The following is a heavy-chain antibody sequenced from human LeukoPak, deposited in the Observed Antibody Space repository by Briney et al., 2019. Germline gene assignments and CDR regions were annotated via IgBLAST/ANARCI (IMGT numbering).Heavy chain of an antibody. J-gene: IGHJ4*02. CDR3: ARHAAGTTTGVDY. Sequence: PSETLSLTCTVSGGSISSSSYYWGWIRQPPGKGLEWIGSIYYSGSSYYNPSLKSRVTISVDTSKNQFSLKLRSVTAADTAVYYCARHAAGTTTGVDYWGQGTLVTVSS. D-gene: IGHD1-1*01. CDR2: IYYSGSS. V-gene: IGHV4-39*01. CDR1: GGSISSSSYY.